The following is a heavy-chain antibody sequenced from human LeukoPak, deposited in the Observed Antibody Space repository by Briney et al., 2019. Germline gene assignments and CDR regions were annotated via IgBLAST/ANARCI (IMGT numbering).Heavy chain of an antibody. CDR2: ISGSGGGT. V-gene: IGHV3-23*01. CDR1: GFTFSSYA. J-gene: IGHJ4*02. Sequence: GGSLRLSCAASGFTFSSYAMSWVRQAPGKGLGWVSAISGSGGGTYYADSVKGRFTISRDNSKNTLYLQMNSLRAEDTAVYYCYGTSGSYPRGPFDYWGQGTLVTVSS. CDR3: YGTSGSYPRGPFDY. D-gene: IGHD1-26*01.